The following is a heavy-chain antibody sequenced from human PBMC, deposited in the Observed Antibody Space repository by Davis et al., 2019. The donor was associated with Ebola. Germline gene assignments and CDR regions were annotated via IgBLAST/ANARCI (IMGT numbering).Heavy chain of an antibody. Sequence: ASVKVSCKASGYTFTSYDINWVRQATGQGLEWMGWMNPNSGNTGYAQKFQGRVTMTRNTSISTAYIELSSLRSEDTAVYYCARGSNYDFWSGYSNYFDYWGQGTLVTVSS. CDR1: GYTFTSYD. J-gene: IGHJ4*02. CDR3: ARGSNYDFWSGYSNYFDY. V-gene: IGHV1-8*01. D-gene: IGHD3-3*01. CDR2: MNPNSGNT.